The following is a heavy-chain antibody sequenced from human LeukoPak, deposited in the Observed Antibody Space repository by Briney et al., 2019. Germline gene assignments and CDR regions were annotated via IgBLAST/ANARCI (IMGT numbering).Heavy chain of an antibody. J-gene: IGHJ4*02. CDR3: ARFGRSMVGATSGFVDY. Sequence: SETLSLTCTVSGGSISSSSYYWGWIRQPPGKGLEWIGSIYYSGSTYYNPSLKSRVTISVDTSKNQFSLKLSSVTAADTAVYYCARFGRSMVGATSGFVDYWGQGTLVTVSS. V-gene: IGHV4-39*07. CDR1: GGSISSSSYY. D-gene: IGHD1-26*01. CDR2: IYYSGST.